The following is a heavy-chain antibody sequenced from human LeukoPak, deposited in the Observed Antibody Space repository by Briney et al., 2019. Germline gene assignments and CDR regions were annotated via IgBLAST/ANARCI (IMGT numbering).Heavy chain of an antibody. D-gene: IGHD3-10*01. J-gene: IGHJ4*02. CDR2: IRSKAYGGTT. V-gene: IGHV3-49*03. CDR3: TREWFRTAFDY. Sequence: PGGSLRLSCTASGFTFGDYAMSWFRQAPGKGLEWVGFIRSKAYGGTTEYAASVKGRFTISRDESKSIAYLQMNSLKTEDTAVYYCTREWFRTAFDYWGQGTLVTVSS. CDR1: GFTFGDYA.